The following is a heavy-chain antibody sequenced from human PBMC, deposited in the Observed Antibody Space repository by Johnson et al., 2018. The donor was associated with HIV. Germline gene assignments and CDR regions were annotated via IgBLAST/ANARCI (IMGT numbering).Heavy chain of an antibody. Sequence: VQLVESGGGLVQPGGSLRLSCAASGFSFDSHAINWVRQAPGKGLQWVSAISYSGSSTYYADSVKGRLTIYRDNSRSTVYLHMINLRADDTDLYYCAREISRYYYDYAAFDLWGQGTTVTVSS. J-gene: IGHJ3*01. CDR2: ISYSGSST. D-gene: IGHD3-22*01. CDR1: GFSFDSHA. V-gene: IGHV3-23*04. CDR3: AREISRYYYDYAAFDL.